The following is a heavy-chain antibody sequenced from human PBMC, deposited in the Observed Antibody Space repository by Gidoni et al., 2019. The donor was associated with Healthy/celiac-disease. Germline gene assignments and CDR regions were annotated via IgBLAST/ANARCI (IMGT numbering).Heavy chain of an antibody. V-gene: IGHV3-9*01. J-gene: IGHJ3*02. D-gene: IGHD1-20*01. CDR3: AKDMSFLGAPYNWNDPTFVAFDI. Sequence: SHADSVKGRFTISRDNAKNSLYLQMNSLRAEDTALYYCAKDMSFLGAPYNWNDPTFVAFDIWGQGTMVTVSS.